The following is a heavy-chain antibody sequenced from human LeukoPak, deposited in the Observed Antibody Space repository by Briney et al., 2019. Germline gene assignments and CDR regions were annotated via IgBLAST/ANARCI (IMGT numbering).Heavy chain of an antibody. D-gene: IGHD3-22*01. CDR2: IYYSGST. CDR1: GGSISSSSYY. CDR3: ARAGSSGDAFDI. V-gene: IGHV4-39*07. J-gene: IGHJ3*02. Sequence: SETLSLTCTVSGGSISSSSYYWGWIRQPPGKGLEWIGSIYYSGSTYYNPSLKSRVTISVDTSKNQFSLKLSSVTAADTAVYYCARAGSSGDAFDIWGQGTMVTVSS.